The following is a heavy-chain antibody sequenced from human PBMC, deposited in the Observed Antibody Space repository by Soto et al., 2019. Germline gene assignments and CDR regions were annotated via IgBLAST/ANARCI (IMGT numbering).Heavy chain of an antibody. J-gene: IGHJ6*02. CDR1: GGTFSSYA. V-gene: IGHV1-69*13. Sequence: ASVKVSCKASGGTFSSYAISWVRQAPGQGLEWMGGIIPIFGTANYAQKFQGRVTITADESTSTAYMELSSLRSEDTAVYYCARGGYCSSTSCSNYYYGMDVWGQGTTVTVSS. D-gene: IGHD2-2*01. CDR2: IIPIFGTA. CDR3: ARGGYCSSTSCSNYYYGMDV.